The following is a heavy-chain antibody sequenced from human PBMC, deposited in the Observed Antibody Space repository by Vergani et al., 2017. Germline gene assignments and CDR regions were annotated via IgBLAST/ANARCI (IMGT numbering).Heavy chain of an antibody. V-gene: IGHV4-39*01. CDR3: ARQRVQWLATYYFDY. CDR1: GGSISSSSYY. J-gene: IGHJ4*02. Sequence: QLQLQESGPGLVKPSETLSLTCIVSGGSISSSSYYWGWILQPPGKGLEWIGSIYYSWSTYYNPSLKSRVTISVDTSKNQFSLKLSSVTAADTAVYYCARQRVQWLATYYFDYWGQGTLVTVSS. CDR2: IYYSWST. D-gene: IGHD6-19*01.